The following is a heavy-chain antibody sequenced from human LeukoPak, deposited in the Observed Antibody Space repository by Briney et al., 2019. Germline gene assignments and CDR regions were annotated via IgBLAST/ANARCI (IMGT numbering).Heavy chain of an antibody. Sequence: ASVKVSCKASGYTFTGYYMHWVRQAPGQGLEWTGWINPNSGGTNYAQKFQGRVTMTRDTSISTAYMELSRLRSDDTAVYYCARAGYCSSTSCYRGNWFDPWGQGTLVTVSS. D-gene: IGHD2-2*02. CDR3: ARAGYCSSTSCYRGNWFDP. CDR1: GYTFTGYY. J-gene: IGHJ5*02. V-gene: IGHV1-2*02. CDR2: INPNSGGT.